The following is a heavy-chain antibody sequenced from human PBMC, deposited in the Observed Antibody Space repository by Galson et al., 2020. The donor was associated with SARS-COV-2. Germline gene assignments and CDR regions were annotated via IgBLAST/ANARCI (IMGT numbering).Heavy chain of an antibody. CDR3: ARRGHGTTYYGMDV. CDR1: GYNFITYW. D-gene: IGHD1-7*01. CDR2: IYPGDSDT. V-gene: IGHV5-51*01. Sequence: GESLKISCKASGYNFITYWIAWVRQMPGKGLELMGIIYPGDSDTRYSPSLQGQVTISVDKSISTAYLQWSSLKALDTAMYYCARRGHGTTYYGMDVWGQGTTVTVSS. J-gene: IGHJ6*02.